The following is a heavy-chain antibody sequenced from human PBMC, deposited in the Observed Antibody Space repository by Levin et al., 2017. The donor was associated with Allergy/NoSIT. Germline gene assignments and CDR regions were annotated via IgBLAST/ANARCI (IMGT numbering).Heavy chain of an antibody. CDR2: IYYSGST. D-gene: IGHD5-12*01. J-gene: IGHJ4*02. Sequence: SQTLSLTCTVSGGSISSSSYYWGWIRQPPGKGLEWIGSIYYSGSTYYNPSLKSRVTISVDTSKNQFSLKLSSVTAADTAVYYCATLFIVATLESPVDYWGQGTLVTVSS. CDR3: ATLFIVATLESPVDY. CDR1: GGSISSSSYY. V-gene: IGHV4-39*01.